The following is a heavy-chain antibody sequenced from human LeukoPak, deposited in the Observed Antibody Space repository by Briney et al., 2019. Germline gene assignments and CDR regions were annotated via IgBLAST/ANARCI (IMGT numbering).Heavy chain of an antibody. CDR3: ARDLGYYDFWSGYYNYYYYMDV. J-gene: IGHJ6*03. V-gene: IGHV4-39*07. D-gene: IGHD3-3*01. CDR2: IYYSGST. Sequence: PSETLSLTCTVSGGSISSSSYYWGWIRQPPGKGLEWIGSIYYSGSTHYNPSLKSRVTISVDTSKNQFSLKLSSVTAADTAVYYCARDLGYYDFWSGYYNYYYYMDVWGKGTTVTVSS. CDR1: GGSISSSSYY.